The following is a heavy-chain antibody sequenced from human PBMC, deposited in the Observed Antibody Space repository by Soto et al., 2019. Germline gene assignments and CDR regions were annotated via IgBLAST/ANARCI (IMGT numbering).Heavy chain of an antibody. Sequence: VKGASKASGCPLSSYAISWVRQAPGQGLEWMGGIIPIFGTANYAQKFQGRVTITADESTSTAYMELSSLRSEDTAVYYCASPGYADYYYYGMDVWGQGTTVTVSS. D-gene: IGHD5-18*01. J-gene: IGHJ6*02. CDR1: GCPLSSYA. V-gene: IGHV1-69*01. CDR3: ASPGYADYYYYGMDV. CDR2: IIPIFGTA.